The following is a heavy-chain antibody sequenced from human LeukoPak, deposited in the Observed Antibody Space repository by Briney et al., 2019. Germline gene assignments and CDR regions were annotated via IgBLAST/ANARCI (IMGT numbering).Heavy chain of an antibody. J-gene: IGHJ4*02. Sequence: GGSLRLSCAASGFTFSSYWMSWVRQAPGKGLEWVANIKKDGSEKYYVDAVKGRFTISRDNAKTSLYLQMNSLRAEDTAVYYYARDLSGVTGYTYGRGIDYWGQGTLVTVSS. D-gene: IGHD5-18*01. CDR1: GFTFSSYW. CDR2: IKKDGSEK. CDR3: ARDLSGVTGYTYGRGIDY. V-gene: IGHV3-7*01.